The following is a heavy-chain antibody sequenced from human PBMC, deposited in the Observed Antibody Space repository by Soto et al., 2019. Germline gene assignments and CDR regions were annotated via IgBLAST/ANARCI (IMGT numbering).Heavy chain of an antibody. D-gene: IGHD1-26*01. CDR1: GGSISSYY. CDR3: ARPRNGSPGLFEY. Sequence: SETLSLTCTVSGGSISSYYWSWIRQPPGKGLECIGYIYYGGSTNHNPSLQSRVTMSVDTSKNQFSLKLNSVTAADTAVYYCARPRNGSPGLFEYWGQGSLVTVSS. V-gene: IGHV4-59*08. J-gene: IGHJ4*02. CDR2: IYYGGST.